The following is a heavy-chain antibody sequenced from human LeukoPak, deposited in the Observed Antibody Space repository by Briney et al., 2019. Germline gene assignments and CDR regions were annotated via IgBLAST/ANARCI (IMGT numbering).Heavy chain of an antibody. CDR2: ISGSGGST. V-gene: IGHV3-23*01. CDR3: AKDVGLSGWFNPAEGYFDY. CDR1: GFTFSSYE. J-gene: IGHJ4*02. Sequence: GGSLRLSCAASGFTFSSYEMNWVRQAPGKGLEWVSAISGSGGSTYYADSVKGRFTISRDNSKNTLYLQMNSLRAEDTAVYYCAKDVGLSGWFNPAEGYFDYWGQGTLVTVSS. D-gene: IGHD6-19*01.